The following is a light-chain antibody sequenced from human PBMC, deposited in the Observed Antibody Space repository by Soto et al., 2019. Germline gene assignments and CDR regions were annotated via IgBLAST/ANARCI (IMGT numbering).Light chain of an antibody. CDR3: QQYNQWPRT. CDR1: QSLGTN. CDR2: GAS. V-gene: IGKV3-15*01. J-gene: IGKJ1*01. Sequence: EIEMTQYPATLSGSPGERATLSCRASQSLGTNLAWFQQKPGQVPRLLIHGASTRATGIPARFSGSGSGTDFTLTISSLQSEDFAVYYCQQYNQWPRTFGQGTKV.